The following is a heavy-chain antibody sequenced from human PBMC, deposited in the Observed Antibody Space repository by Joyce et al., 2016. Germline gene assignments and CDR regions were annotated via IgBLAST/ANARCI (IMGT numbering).Heavy chain of an antibody. CDR3: ARDRWDIVVLPAAPNFDY. CDR1: GFTFSAYA. V-gene: IGHV3-30-3*01. D-gene: IGHD2-2*01. Sequence: QVQLVESGGGVVQPGRSLRLSCAASGFTFSAYAMHWVRQAPGKGLEWVAVISYDGTYNYYADSVKGRFTISRDKSKNTLYLQMNSLRSEDTAVYYCARDRWDIVVLPAAPNFDYWGQGTLVIVSS. J-gene: IGHJ4*02. CDR2: ISYDGTYN.